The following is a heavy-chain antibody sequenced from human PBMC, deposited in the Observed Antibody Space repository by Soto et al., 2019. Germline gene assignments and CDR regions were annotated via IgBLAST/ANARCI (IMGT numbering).Heavy chain of an antibody. CDR2: ISYDGSNK. CDR3: ARDPLWGTAMVLWYFDL. D-gene: IGHD5-18*01. Sequence: QVQLMESGGGVVQPGRSLRLSCAASGFTFSSYAMHWVRQAPGKGLEWVAVISYDGSNKYYADSVKGRFTISRDNSETPVYLQMNSLRAEDTGVYYCARDPLWGTAMVLWYFDLWGRGTLVTVSS. CDR1: GFTFSSYA. J-gene: IGHJ2*01. V-gene: IGHV3-30-3*01.